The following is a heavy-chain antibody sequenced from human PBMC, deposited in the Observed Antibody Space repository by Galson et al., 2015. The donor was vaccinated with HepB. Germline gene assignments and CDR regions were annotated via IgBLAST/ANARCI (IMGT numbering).Heavy chain of an antibody. D-gene: IGHD4-17*01. CDR2: INSDGSST. Sequence: SLRLSSAASGFTFSSYWMHWVRQAPGKGLVWVSRINSDGSSTSYADSVKGRFTVSRDNAKNTLYLQMNSLRAEDTAVYYCARDPVNYGDFLDYYYGMDVWGQGTTAPVS. V-gene: IGHV3-74*01. CDR1: GFTFSSYW. J-gene: IGHJ6*02. CDR3: ARDPVNYGDFLDYYYGMDV.